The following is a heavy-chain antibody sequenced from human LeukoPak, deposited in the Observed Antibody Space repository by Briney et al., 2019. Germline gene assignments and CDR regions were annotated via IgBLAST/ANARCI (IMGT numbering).Heavy chain of an antibody. CDR1: GYTFTSYG. CDR3: ARGGTYGETGDAFDI. D-gene: IGHD1-14*01. V-gene: IGHV1-18*01. Sequence: GASVKVSCKASGYTFTSYGISGVRQAPGQGLEWMGWISAYNGNTNYAQKLQGRVTMTTDTSTSTAYMELRSLRSDDTAVYYCARGGTYGETGDAFDIWGQGTMVTVSS. CDR2: ISAYNGNT. J-gene: IGHJ3*02.